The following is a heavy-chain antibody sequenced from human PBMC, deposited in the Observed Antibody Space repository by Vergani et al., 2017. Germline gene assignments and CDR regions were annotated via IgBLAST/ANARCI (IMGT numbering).Heavy chain of an antibody. CDR2: ISAYNGNT. CDR1: GYTFTSYG. Sequence: QVQLVQSGAEVKKPGASVKVSCKASGYTFTSYGISWVRQAPGQGLEWMGWISAYNGNTNYAQKLQGRVTMTTDTATSTAYMEPRSLRSDAAAVSYCARDTQYQQWLTRDAFDIWGQGTMVTVSS. D-gene: IGHD6-19*01. J-gene: IGHJ3*02. V-gene: IGHV1-18*01. CDR3: ARDTQYQQWLTRDAFDI.